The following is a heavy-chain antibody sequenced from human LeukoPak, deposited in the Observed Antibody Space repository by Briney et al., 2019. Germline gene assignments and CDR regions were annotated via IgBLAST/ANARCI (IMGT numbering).Heavy chain of an antibody. V-gene: IGHV3-23*01. J-gene: IGHJ4*02. CDR3: ARGVMAARLYYFDY. CDR1: GFSFGSHP. D-gene: IGHD2-21*01. Sequence: QPGGSLRLSCAASGFSFGSHPMNWVRQAPGKGLEWVSGITGSGDYTYYIDSVQGRSTISRDNSKNMLFLQMNSLRAEDTAVYYCARGVMAARLYYFDYWGRGILVTVSS. CDR2: ITGSGDYT.